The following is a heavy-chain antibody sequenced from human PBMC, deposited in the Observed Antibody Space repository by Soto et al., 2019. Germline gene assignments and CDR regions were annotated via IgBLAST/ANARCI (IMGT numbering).Heavy chain of an antibody. J-gene: IGHJ4*02. CDR3: TTDALHKHIVVVTLPY. V-gene: IGHV3-15*01. D-gene: IGHD2-21*02. Sequence: PGGSLRLSCAASGFTFSNAWMSWVRQAPGKGLEWVGRIKSKTDGGTTDYAAPVKGRFTISRDDSKNTLYLQMNSLKTEDTAVYYCTTDALHKHIVVVTLPYWGQGTLVTVSS. CDR1: GFTFSNAW. CDR2: IKSKTDGGTT.